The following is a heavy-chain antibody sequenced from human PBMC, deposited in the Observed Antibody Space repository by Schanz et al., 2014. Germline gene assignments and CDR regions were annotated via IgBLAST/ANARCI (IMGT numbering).Heavy chain of an antibody. J-gene: IGHJ6*02. CDR1: GGSINDHY. CDR3: ARTVGGYFYYAMDV. CDR2: TYHSGST. V-gene: IGHV4-59*11. Sequence: QVHLQESGPGLVKPSETLSLTCPVSGGSINDHYWSWIRQPPGKGLEWIGYTYHSGSTNYNPSLKSRVTISIDMSKTQFSLKLTSVTAADTAVYYCARTVGGYFYYAMDVWGQGTTVSVSS. D-gene: IGHD3-16*01.